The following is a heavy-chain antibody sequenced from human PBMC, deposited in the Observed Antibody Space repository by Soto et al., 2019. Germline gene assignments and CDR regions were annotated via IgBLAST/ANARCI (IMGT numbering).Heavy chain of an antibody. CDR3: ARGRPPDY. V-gene: IGHV1-8*01. CDR2: MNPNSGDT. J-gene: IGHJ4*02. CDR1: GYTFTSFD. Sequence: QVHLVQSGAEVKKPGASVKVSCKASGYTFTSFDINWVRQAAGQGLEWLGWMNPNSGDTVYSKKLQGRVTMTRNTSISTAYMVLSSLKTEDTAVYSCARGRPPDYWGQGTLVNVSS.